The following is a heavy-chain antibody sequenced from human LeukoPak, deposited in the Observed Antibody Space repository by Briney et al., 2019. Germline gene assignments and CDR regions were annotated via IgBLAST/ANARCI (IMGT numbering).Heavy chain of an antibody. V-gene: IGHV3-23*01. Sequence: GGSLRLSCAASGFTFSSYAMYWVRQAPGKGLEWVSGIFGSGGSTHYADSVKGRFTISRDNSKNTVYLQMNSLRAEDTAVYYCAKTTSGYSSGRFPGWPVDYWGQGTLATASS. CDR3: AKTTSGYSSGRFPGWPVDY. J-gene: IGHJ4*02. CDR2: IFGSGGST. D-gene: IGHD6-19*01. CDR1: GFTFSSYA.